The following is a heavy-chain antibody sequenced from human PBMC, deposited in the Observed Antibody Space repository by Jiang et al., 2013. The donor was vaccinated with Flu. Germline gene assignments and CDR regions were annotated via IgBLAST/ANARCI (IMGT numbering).Heavy chain of an antibody. CDR1: GYTFTSYG. D-gene: IGHD5-12*01. Sequence: SGAEVKKPGASVKVSCKASGYTFTSYGISWVRQALDKGLSGWDGSALTMGNTNYAQKLQGRVTMTTDTSTSTAYMELRSLRSDDTAVYYCALVAKRPRDYWGQGTLVTVSS. V-gene: IGHV1-18*01. CDR2: SALTMGNT. CDR3: ALVAKRPRDY. J-gene: IGHJ4*02.